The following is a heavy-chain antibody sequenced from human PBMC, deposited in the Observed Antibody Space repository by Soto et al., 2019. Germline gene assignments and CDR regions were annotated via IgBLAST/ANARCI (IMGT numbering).Heavy chain of an antibody. J-gene: IGHJ6*02. CDR1: GGSISSGGYY. CDR2: IYYSGST. D-gene: IGHD2-21*02. Sequence: QVQLQESGPGLVKPSQTLSLTCTVSGGSISSGGYYWSWIRQHPGKGLEWIGYIYYSGSTYYNPSLKSRVTISVATSKTQCSLKLSSVTAADTAVYYCARVCGGDCHYGMDVWGQGTTVTVSS. V-gene: IGHV4-31*03. CDR3: ARVCGGDCHYGMDV.